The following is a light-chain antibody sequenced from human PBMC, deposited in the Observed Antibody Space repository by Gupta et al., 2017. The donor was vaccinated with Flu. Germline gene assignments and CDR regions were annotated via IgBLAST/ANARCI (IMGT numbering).Light chain of an antibody. J-gene: IGKJ1*01. V-gene: IGKV4-1*01. Sequence: DIVMTQSPDSLAVSLGERATINCKSSQSVLYNSNNKNYLAWYQQKPGQPPKLLIYWASTRESGVPDRFSGSGSGTDFTLTISSLQAEDVAVYYCQQYDFTPRTFGQGTKVEIK. CDR3: QQYDFTPRT. CDR2: WAS. CDR1: QSVLYNSNNKNY.